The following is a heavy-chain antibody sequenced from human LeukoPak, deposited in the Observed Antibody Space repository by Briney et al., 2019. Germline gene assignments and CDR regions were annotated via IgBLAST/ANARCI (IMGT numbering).Heavy chain of an antibody. V-gene: IGHV3-20*04. Sequence: AGRSLRLSCAASGFTFDDYGMSWVRQAPGKGLEWVSGINWNGGSTGYADSVKGRFTISRDNAKNSLYLQMNSLRAEDTALYYCAKGGIPLGWQQLVLDAFDIWGQGTMVTVSS. CDR3: AKGGIPLGWQQLVLDAFDI. D-gene: IGHD6-13*01. CDR1: GFTFDDYG. J-gene: IGHJ3*02. CDR2: INWNGGST.